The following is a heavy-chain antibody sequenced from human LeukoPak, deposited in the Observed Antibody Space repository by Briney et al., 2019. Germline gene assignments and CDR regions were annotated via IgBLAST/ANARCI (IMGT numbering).Heavy chain of an antibody. CDR2: ISYDGSNK. D-gene: IGHD3-9*01. J-gene: IGHJ3*02. CDR1: GFTFSSYA. Sequence: GGSLRLSCAASGFTFSSYAMHWVRQAPGKGLEWVAVISYDGSNKYYADSVKGRFTISRDNSKNTLYLQMNSLRAEDTAVYYRARVRSPYYDILTGSPLSDAFDIWGQGTMVTVSS. CDR3: ARVRSPYYDILTGSPLSDAFDI. V-gene: IGHV3-30-3*01.